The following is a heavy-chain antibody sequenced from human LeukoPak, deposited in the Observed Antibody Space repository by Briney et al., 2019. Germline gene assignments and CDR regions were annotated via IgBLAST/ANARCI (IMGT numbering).Heavy chain of an antibody. Sequence: ASVKVSCKASGYTFTGYYMHWVRQAPGQGLEWMGWVNPNSGGTNYAQKFQGRVTMTRDTSISTAYMELSRLRSDDTAVYYCARAPPRTYYASNTYYYGSGSFDYWGQGTLVTVSS. CDR1: GYTFTGYY. CDR3: ARAPPRTYYASNTYYYGSGSFDY. D-gene: IGHD3-10*01. V-gene: IGHV1-2*02. CDR2: VNPNSGGT. J-gene: IGHJ4*02.